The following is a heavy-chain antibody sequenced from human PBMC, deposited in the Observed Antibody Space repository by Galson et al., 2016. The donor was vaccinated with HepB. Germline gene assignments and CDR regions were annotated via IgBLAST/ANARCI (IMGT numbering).Heavy chain of an antibody. J-gene: IGHJ4*02. CDR2: ISNSGGGT. D-gene: IGHD2-2*02. V-gene: IGHV3-23*01. CDR1: GFTFSDYA. CDR3: AKWGASHCYTVDDY. Sequence: SLRLSCATSGFTFSDYALSWVRQAPGKGLEWVSAISNSGGGTYYADSVKGRFTISRDNSKSTLILQMSSLRFDDTAVYYCAKWGASHCYTVDDYWGQGTLVTVSS.